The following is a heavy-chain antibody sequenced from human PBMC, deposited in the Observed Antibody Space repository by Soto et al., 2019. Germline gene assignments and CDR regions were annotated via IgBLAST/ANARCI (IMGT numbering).Heavy chain of an antibody. CDR3: ARDLGGFPDY. D-gene: IGHD5-12*01. V-gene: IGHV1-18*01. Sequence: ASVKVSCKASGYSFTSYGISWVRRAPGQGLEWMGWISAYNGNRKYAQKFQGRVTMTTDTSTSTAYMELRSLRSDDTAVYYCARDLGGFPDYWGQGTLVTVSS. CDR2: ISAYNGNR. CDR1: GYSFTSYG. J-gene: IGHJ4*02.